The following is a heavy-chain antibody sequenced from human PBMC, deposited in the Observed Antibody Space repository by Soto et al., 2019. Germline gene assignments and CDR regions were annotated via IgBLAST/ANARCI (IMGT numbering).Heavy chain of an antibody. V-gene: IGHV3-23*01. CDR1: GFTFSSYA. CDR2: ISGSGGST. Sequence: PGGSLRLSCAASGFTFSSYAMSWVRQAPGKGLEWVSAISGSGGSTYYADSVKGRFTISRDNSKNTLYLQMNSLRAEDTAVYYCAKRYSSGWYIYYGMDVWGQGTTVTVSS. CDR3: AKRYSSGWYIYYGMDV. D-gene: IGHD6-19*01. J-gene: IGHJ6*02.